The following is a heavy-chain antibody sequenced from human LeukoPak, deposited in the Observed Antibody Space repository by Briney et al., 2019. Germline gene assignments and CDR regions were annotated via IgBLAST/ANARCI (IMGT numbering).Heavy chain of an antibody. V-gene: IGHV4-34*01. CDR2: INHSGST. CDR1: GGSFSGYY. D-gene: IGHD3-3*01. J-gene: IGHJ6*03. Sequence: SETLSLTCAVYGGSFSGYYWSWIRQPPGKGLEWIGEINHSGSTNYNPSLKSRVTISVDTSKNQFSLKLSSVTAADTAVYYCARVSLFFSYMDVWGKGTTVTVSS. CDR3: ARVSLFFSYMDV.